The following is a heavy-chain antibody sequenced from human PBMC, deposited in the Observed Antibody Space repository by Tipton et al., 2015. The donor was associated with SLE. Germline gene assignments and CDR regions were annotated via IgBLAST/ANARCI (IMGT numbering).Heavy chain of an antibody. CDR2: INHSGST. CDR3: ARHQSFRGGSYDFWSGLYLFDS. D-gene: IGHD3-3*01. CDR1: GGSFSGYY. V-gene: IGHV4-34*01. J-gene: IGHJ4*02. Sequence: TLSLTCAVYGGSFSGYYWSWIRQPPGKGLEWIGEINHSGSTNYNPSLKSRVTISVDTSKNQVSLKLTSVTAADTAVYYCARHQSFRGGSYDFWSGLYLFDSWGQGARVTVSS.